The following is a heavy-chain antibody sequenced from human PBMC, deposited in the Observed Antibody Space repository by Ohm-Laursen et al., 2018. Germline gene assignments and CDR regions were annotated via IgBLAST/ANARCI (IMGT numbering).Heavy chain of an antibody. J-gene: IGHJ4*02. CDR3: AKTHSASSSDY. V-gene: IGHV3-23*01. D-gene: IGHD1-26*01. CDR1: GFTFSNYA. Sequence: SLRLSCSASGFTFSNYAMSWVRQAPGKGLEWVSAVSGSGSNTYYADSVKGRFTASRDNSKNMVFLQMNSLRAEDTALYYCAKTHSASSSDYWGQGTLVTVSS. CDR2: VSGSGSNT.